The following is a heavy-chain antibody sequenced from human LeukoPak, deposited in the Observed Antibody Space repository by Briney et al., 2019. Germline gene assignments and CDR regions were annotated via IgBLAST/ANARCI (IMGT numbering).Heavy chain of an antibody. J-gene: IGHJ4*02. D-gene: IGHD5-12*01. Sequence: GGSLRLSCAASGFTFSSYSMNWVRQAPGKGLEWVSSINSSSSSYIYYADLVKGRFTISRDNAKNPLYLQMNSLRAEDTAVYYCARGGRYSGYDWGQGTLVTVSS. V-gene: IGHV3-21*01. CDR3: ARGGRYSGYD. CDR1: GFTFSSYS. CDR2: INSSSSSYI.